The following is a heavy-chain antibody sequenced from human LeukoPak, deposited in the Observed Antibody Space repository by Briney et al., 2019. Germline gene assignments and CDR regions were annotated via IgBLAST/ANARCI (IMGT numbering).Heavy chain of an antibody. D-gene: IGHD3-3*01. CDR3: AKDPGGYDFWSGYLFDY. CDR1: GFTFSSYA. Sequence: PGGSLRLSCAASGFTFSSYAMSWVRQAPGKGLEWVSAISGSGGSTYYADSVKGRFTISRDNSKNTLYLQMNSLRAEDTAVYYCAKDPGGYDFWSGYLFDYWGQGTLVTVSS. V-gene: IGHV3-23*01. J-gene: IGHJ4*02. CDR2: ISGSGGST.